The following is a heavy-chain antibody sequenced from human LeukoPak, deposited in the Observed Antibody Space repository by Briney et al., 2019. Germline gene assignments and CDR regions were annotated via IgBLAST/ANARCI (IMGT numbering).Heavy chain of an antibody. CDR2: INHSGST. V-gene: IGHV4-34*01. J-gene: IGHJ6*02. CDR3: ARFPTTVTTDYYYGMDV. D-gene: IGHD4-17*01. Sequence: SETLSLTCAVYGGAFSGYYWRWIRQPPGEGVEWIGEINHSGSTNYNPSLKSRVTISVDTSKNQFSLKLSSVTAADTAVYYCARFPTTVTTDYYYGMDVWGQGTTVTVSS. CDR1: GGAFSGYY.